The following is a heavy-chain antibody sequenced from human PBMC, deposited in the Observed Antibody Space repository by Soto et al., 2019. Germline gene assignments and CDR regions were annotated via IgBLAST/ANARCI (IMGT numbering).Heavy chain of an antibody. CDR3: AKDAVYNDGLWLMDH. D-gene: IGHD2-21*01. V-gene: IGHV3-23*05. Sequence: GGSLRLSCTASGLPHSSFAMMWVRQAPGKGLECVSGIYGSGRVIEYADSVKGRFTISRDNSKNTVYVQMTDLRADDTAVYYCAKDAVYNDGLWLMDHWGQGTQLTVSS. CDR2: IYGSGRVI. J-gene: IGHJ4*02. CDR1: GLPHSSFA.